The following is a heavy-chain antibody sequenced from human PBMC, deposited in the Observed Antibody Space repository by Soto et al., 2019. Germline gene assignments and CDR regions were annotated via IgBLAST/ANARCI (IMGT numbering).Heavy chain of an antibody. CDR1: GYTFTNYG. J-gene: IGHJ4*02. CDR2: ISAYNGNT. Sequence: ASLKVSCKASGYTFTNYGISWVRQAPGQGLEWMGWISAYNGNTNYAQKLQGRVTMTTDTFTSTAYMELRSLRSDDTAVYYCAREDCTNGVCSKSDFWGQGTLVTVSS. D-gene: IGHD2-8*01. V-gene: IGHV1-18*01. CDR3: AREDCTNGVCSKSDF.